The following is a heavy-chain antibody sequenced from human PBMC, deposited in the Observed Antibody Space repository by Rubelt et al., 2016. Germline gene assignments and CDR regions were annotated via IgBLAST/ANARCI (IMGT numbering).Heavy chain of an antibody. J-gene: IGHJ5*02. V-gene: IGHV4-59*12. CDR3: ASSVPAAIGGWFDP. CDR2: IYYSGST. Sequence: QVQLQESGPGLVKPSETLSLTCTVSGGSISSYYWSWIRQPPGKGLEWIGYIYYSGSTYYNPSLKSRVTISVDTSKNQFSLKLSSVTAADTAVYYWASSVPAAIGGWFDPWGQGTLVTVSS. D-gene: IGHD2-2*02. CDR1: GGSISSYY.